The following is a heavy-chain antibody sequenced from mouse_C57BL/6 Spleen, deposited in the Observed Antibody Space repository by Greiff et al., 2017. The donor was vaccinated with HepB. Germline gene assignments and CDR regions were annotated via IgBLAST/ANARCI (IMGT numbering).Heavy chain of an antibody. V-gene: IGHV1-42*01. CDR1: GYSFTGYY. CDR3: ARKGAYDSISWFAY. CDR2: INPSTGGT. D-gene: IGHD2-5*01. J-gene: IGHJ3*01. Sequence: VQLQQSGPELVKPGASVKISCKASGYSFTGYYMNWVKQSPEKSLEWIGEINPSTGGTTYNQKFKAKATLTVDKSSSTAYMQLKSLTSEDSAVYYCARKGAYDSISWFAYWGQGTLVTVSA.